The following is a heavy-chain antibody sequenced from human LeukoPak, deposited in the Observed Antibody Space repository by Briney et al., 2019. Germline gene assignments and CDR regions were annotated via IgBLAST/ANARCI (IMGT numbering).Heavy chain of an antibody. CDR2: INPNSGGT. Sequence: PLASVKVSCKASGYTFTGYYMHWARQAPGQGLEWMGWINPNSGGTNYAQKFQGRVTMTRDTSISTAYMELSRLRSDDTAVYYCARSYGSIAARPSVQAFDYWGQGTLVTVSS. J-gene: IGHJ4*02. D-gene: IGHD6-6*01. CDR3: ARSYGSIAARPSVQAFDY. V-gene: IGHV1-2*02. CDR1: GYTFTGYY.